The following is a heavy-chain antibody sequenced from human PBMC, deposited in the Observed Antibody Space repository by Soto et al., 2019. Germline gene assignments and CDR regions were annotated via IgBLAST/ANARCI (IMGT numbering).Heavy chain of an antibody. Sequence: GWSLRLSCPPSGFPFSALHMSWVRQAPGKRLQWDTVSYSGVITYYAVSVKGRFTISRDNAKNSLYLQMNSLRAEDTAVYYCAYFPGYWGQGTLVTVAS. V-gene: IGHV3-66*01. CDR3: AYFPGY. D-gene: IGHD1-26*01. J-gene: IGHJ4*02. CDR1: GFPFSALH. CDR2: SYSGVIT.